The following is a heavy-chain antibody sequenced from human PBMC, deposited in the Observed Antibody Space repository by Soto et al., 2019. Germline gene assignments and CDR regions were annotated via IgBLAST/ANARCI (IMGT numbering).Heavy chain of an antibody. D-gene: IGHD3-10*01. J-gene: IGHJ3*02. Sequence: GGSLRLSCAASGFTFSSYSMNWVRQAPGKGLEWVSYISSSSSTIYYADSVKGRFTISRDNAKNSLYLQMNSLRAEDTAVYYCARVLGVAQDDAFDIWGQGTMVTVSS. CDR3: ARVLGVAQDDAFDI. CDR2: ISSSSSTI. CDR1: GFTFSSYS. V-gene: IGHV3-48*01.